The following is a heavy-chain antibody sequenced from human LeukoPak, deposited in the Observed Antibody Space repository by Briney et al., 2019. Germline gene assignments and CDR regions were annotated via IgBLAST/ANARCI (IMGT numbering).Heavy chain of an antibody. CDR3: ARVRGAFDI. Sequence: AAVRVSCKASGGTFTIYTISWGRQAPGQGGEWMGRIIPILGIANYTQKFQGRVTITADKSTSTAYMELSSLRSEDTAVYYCARVRGAFDIWGQGTMVTVSS. V-gene: IGHV1-69*02. CDR2: IIPILGIA. J-gene: IGHJ3*02. CDR1: GGTFTIYT.